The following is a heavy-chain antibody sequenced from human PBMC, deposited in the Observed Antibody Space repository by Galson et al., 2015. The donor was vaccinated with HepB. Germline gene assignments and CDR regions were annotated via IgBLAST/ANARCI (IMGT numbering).Heavy chain of an antibody. CDR1: GASISNSRYY. D-gene: IGHD5-12*01. Sequence: ETLSLTCSVSGASISNSRYYWAWIRQPPGKALEWIGNVCYTGNNYYNPSLKSRVTISVDTSKNQFSLNLTSVTGADTAVYYCARLIQLGLNWWFDPWGQGTLVTVSS. V-gene: IGHV4-39*01. J-gene: IGHJ5*02. CDR2: VCYTGNN. CDR3: ARLIQLGLNWWFDP.